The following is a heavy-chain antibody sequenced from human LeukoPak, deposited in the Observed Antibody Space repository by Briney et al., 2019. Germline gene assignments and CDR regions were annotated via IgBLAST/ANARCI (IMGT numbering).Heavy chain of an antibody. CDR1: GGSFSGYY. J-gene: IGHJ4*02. D-gene: IGHD3-10*01. CDR2: INHSGST. V-gene: IGHV4-34*01. Sequence: SETLSLTCAVYGGSFSGYYWSWIRQPPGKGLEWIGEINHSGSTNYNPSLKSRVTISVDTSKNQFSLKLSSVTAADTAVYYCARDPFPYRFTRGRHGSGNYYFDYWGQGTLVTVSS. CDR3: ARDPFPYRFTRGRHGSGNYYFDY.